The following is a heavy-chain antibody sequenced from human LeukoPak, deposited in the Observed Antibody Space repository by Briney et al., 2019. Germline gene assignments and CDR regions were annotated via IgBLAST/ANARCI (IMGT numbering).Heavy chain of an antibody. CDR3: AGGVDTAMVKSPPFHNYYYGMDV. V-gene: IGHV3-30-3*01. J-gene: IGHJ6*02. CDR1: GLTFSSYP. Sequence: PGRSLRLSCAASGLTFSSYPMHWVRQAPGKGLEWVAVISYDGSEKHYADPVKGRFTISRDNSKNTLYLQMSSLRAEDTAVYYCAGGVDTAMVKSPPFHNYYYGMDVWGQGTTVTVSS. D-gene: IGHD5-18*01. CDR2: ISYDGSEK.